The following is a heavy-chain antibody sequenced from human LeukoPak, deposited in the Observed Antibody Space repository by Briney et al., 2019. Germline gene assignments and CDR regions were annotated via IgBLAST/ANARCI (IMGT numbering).Heavy chain of an antibody. V-gene: IGHV4-34*01. CDR3: ARGRYYYDSSGLPNWFDP. D-gene: IGHD3-22*01. CDR2: INHSGST. CDR1: GGSFSGYY. Sequence: KPSETLSLTCAVYGGSFSGYYWSWIRQPPGKGLEWIGEINHSGSTNYNPSLKSRVTISVDTSKNQFSLKLSSVTAAGTAVYYCARGRYYYDSSGLPNWFDPWGQGTLVTVSS. J-gene: IGHJ5*02.